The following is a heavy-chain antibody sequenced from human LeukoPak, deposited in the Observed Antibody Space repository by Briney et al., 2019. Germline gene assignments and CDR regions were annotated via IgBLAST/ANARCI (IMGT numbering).Heavy chain of an antibody. D-gene: IGHD3-22*01. CDR2: ISSSSSYT. J-gene: IGHJ2*01. Sequence: GGSLRLSCAASGFTFSDYYMSWIRQAPGKRLEWVSYISSSSSYTNYADSVKGRFTISRDNAKNSLYLQMNSLRAEDAAVYYCARDRPDSSGYYYPYWYFDLWGRGTLVTVSS. CDR1: GFTFSDYY. V-gene: IGHV3-11*06. CDR3: ARDRPDSSGYYYPYWYFDL.